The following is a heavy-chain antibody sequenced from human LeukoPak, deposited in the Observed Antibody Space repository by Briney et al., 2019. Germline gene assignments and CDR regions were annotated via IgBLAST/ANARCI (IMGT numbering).Heavy chain of an antibody. CDR3: ANEGVYSNYYWFDP. J-gene: IGHJ5*02. CDR1: GGTFSSYA. Sequence: GASVKVSCKASGGTFSSYAISWVRQAPGQGLEWMGGIIPIFGTANYAQKFQGRVTITADESTSTAYMELCSLRSEDTAVYYCANEGVYSNYYWFDPWGQGTQVTVSS. CDR2: IIPIFGTA. V-gene: IGHV1-69*13. D-gene: IGHD4-11*01.